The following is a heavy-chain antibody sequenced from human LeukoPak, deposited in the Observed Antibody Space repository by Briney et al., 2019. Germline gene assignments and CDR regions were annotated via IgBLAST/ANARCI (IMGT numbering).Heavy chain of an antibody. D-gene: IGHD3-22*01. Sequence: GGSLRLSCAASGFTFSSYGMHWVRQAPGKGLEWVAFIRYDGSNKYYADSVKGRFTISRDNSKNTLYLQMSSLRAEDTAVYYCAKPLNYDSSGYRDYWGQGTLVTVSS. CDR1: GFTFSSYG. J-gene: IGHJ4*02. V-gene: IGHV3-30*02. CDR2: IRYDGSNK. CDR3: AKPLNYDSSGYRDY.